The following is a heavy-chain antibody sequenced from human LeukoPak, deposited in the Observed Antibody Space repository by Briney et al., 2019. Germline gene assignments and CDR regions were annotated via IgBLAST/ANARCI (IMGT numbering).Heavy chain of an antibody. CDR2: MTSGGDT. J-gene: IGHJ4*02. CDR1: GFTFSNYG. CDR3: WSLGVDF. Sequence: GGSLSLSCAASGFTFSNYGVTWVRQAPGKGLEWVSLMTSGGDTYYADSVKGRFTISRDNSKNTLYLQMNSLRAEDTAVYWGWSLGVDFWGQGTLATVSS. V-gene: IGHV3-23*01. D-gene: IGHD3-16*01.